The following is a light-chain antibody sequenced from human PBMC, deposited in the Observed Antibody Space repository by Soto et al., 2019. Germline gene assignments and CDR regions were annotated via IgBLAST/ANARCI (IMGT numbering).Light chain of an antibody. CDR1: NIGSKR. J-gene: IGLJ1*01. V-gene: IGLV3-21*04. CDR3: QVWDISTDHYV. Sequence: SYELTQPPSVSVAPEKTARLTCGGDNIGSKRVHWYRQKPGQAPVLVIYYDSDRPSGIPERFSGSNSGNTATLTINRVEAGDEADYYCQVWDISTDHYVFGTGTKLTVL. CDR2: YDS.